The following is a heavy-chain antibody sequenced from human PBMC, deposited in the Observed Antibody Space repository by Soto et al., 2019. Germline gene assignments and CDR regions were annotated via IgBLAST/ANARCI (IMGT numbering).Heavy chain of an antibody. CDR1: GYSFTSYW. D-gene: IGHD6-6*01. J-gene: IGHJ6*02. Sequence: GESLKISCKGSGYSFTSYWIGWVRQMPGKGLEWMGIIYPGDSDTRYSPSFQGQVTISADKSISTAYLQWSSLKASDTAMYYCARHRGQLHHSTYYHYGMDVWGQGTTVTVSS. CDR2: IYPGDSDT. CDR3: ARHRGQLHHSTYYHYGMDV. V-gene: IGHV5-51*01.